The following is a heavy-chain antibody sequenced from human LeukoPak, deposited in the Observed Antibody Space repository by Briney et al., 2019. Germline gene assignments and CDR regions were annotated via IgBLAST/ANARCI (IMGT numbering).Heavy chain of an antibody. CDR1: GGSFSGCY. CDR2: INHSGST. V-gene: IGHV4-34*01. Sequence: PSETLSLTCAVYGGSFSGCYWSWIRQPPGKGLEWIGEINHSGSTNYNQSLKSRVTISVDTSKNQFSLKLSSVTAADTAVYYCAGIAVAASSPAFDIWGQGTMVTVSS. J-gene: IGHJ3*02. CDR3: AGIAVAASSPAFDI. D-gene: IGHD6-19*01.